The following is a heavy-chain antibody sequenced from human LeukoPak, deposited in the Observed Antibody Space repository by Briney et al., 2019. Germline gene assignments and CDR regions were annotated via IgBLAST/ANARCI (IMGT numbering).Heavy chain of an antibody. D-gene: IGHD3-10*01. CDR1: GFTFNTYT. V-gene: IGHV3-48*01. Sequence: PGGSLRLSCAASGFTFNTYTMNWVRQAPGKGLEWVSYISGSSGIIDYADSVRGRFTISRDNAKNTLYVQMNSLRAGDTAVYYCAKGHYYGSGSLDYWGQGTLVTVSS. CDR3: AKGHYYGSGSLDY. J-gene: IGHJ4*02. CDR2: ISGSSGII.